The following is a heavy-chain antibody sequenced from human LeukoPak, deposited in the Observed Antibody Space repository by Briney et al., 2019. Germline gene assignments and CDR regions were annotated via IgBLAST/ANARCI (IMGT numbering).Heavy chain of an antibody. Sequence: SETLSLTCAVYGGSFRDYYWSWIRQTPGEGLQWIGGIKYSGSTDYNPSLKSRVTMSIDTSKNQFSLKLSSVTAADTAVYYCARVADYYDSSGYPLGAFDIWGQGTMVTVSS. CDR3: ARVADYYDSSGYPLGAFDI. J-gene: IGHJ3*02. D-gene: IGHD3-22*01. V-gene: IGHV4-34*01. CDR2: IKYSGST. CDR1: GGSFRDYY.